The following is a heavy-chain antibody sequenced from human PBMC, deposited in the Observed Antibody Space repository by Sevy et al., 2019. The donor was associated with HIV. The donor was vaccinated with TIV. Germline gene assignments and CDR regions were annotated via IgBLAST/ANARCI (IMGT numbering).Heavy chain of an antibody. Sequence: GGSLRLSCAASGFTFSSYWINWVRQAPGEGLEWVANINQGGNQKHYMDSVKGRFTISRDNAENAVNLQMNSLRVEDTAVYYCARGPSGAAAGRFDSWGQGTLVTVSS. D-gene: IGHD6-13*01. CDR1: GFTFSSYW. J-gene: IGHJ4*02. V-gene: IGHV3-7*01. CDR2: INQGGNQK. CDR3: ARGPSGAAAGRFDS.